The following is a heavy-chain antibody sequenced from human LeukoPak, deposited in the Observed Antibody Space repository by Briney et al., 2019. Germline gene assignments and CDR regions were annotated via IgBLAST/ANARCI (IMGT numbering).Heavy chain of an antibody. D-gene: IGHD3-9*01. V-gene: IGHV3-53*01. Sequence: GGSLRLSCAASGFTVSSNYMGWVRQAPGKGLEWVSVIYSGGSTYYADSVKGRFTISRDNSKNTLYLQMNSLRAEDTAVYYCARGVTGYYYYFDYWGQGTLVTVSS. J-gene: IGHJ4*02. CDR1: GFTVSSNY. CDR3: ARGVTGYYYYFDY. CDR2: IYSGGST.